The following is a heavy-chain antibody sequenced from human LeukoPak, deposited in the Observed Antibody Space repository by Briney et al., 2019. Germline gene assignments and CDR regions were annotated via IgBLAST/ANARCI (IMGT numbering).Heavy chain of an antibody. Sequence: PGGSLRLSCAASGFTFSSYGMHWVRQAPGKGLEWVAVIWYDGSNKYYADSVKGRFTISRDNSKNTLYLQMNSLRAEDTAVYYCAKDCSSTSCYDIWGQGTMVTVSS. CDR2: IWYDGSNK. D-gene: IGHD2-2*01. CDR3: AKDCSSTSCYDI. CDR1: GFTFSSYG. V-gene: IGHV3-33*06. J-gene: IGHJ3*02.